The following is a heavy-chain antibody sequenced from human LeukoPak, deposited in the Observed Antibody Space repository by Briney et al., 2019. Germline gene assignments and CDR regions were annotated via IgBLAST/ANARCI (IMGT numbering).Heavy chain of an antibody. CDR2: ISGSGGTT. J-gene: IGHJ4*02. Sequence: PGGPLRLSCAASGVTFSSYAMTWVRQAPGKGLEWVSGISGSGGTTYYADSVKGRFTISRDNSKNTLYLQMNSLRAEDTAVYYCAKNYGDSYFDYRGQGTLVTVSS. CDR1: GVTFSSYA. D-gene: IGHD4-17*01. V-gene: IGHV3-23*01. CDR3: AKNYGDSYFDY.